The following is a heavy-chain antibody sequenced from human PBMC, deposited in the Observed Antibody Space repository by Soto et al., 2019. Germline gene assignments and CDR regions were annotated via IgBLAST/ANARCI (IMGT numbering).Heavy chain of an antibody. CDR1: GYPFNQIA. V-gene: IGHV1-18*01. Sequence: QVQLVQTGGEVKKPGASVRVSCQASGYPFNQIAIHWVRQSPGHGLVLLGRMSGRCGDPNCVPTVRDRITMATDTYHDTAHMELRSQRSKDTAVYYRAREGGLKNEKHHSGLDVWSQGNTVNV. CDR2: MSGRCGDP. J-gene: IGHJ6*02. D-gene: IGHD2-15*01. CDR3: AREGGLKNEKHHSGLDV.